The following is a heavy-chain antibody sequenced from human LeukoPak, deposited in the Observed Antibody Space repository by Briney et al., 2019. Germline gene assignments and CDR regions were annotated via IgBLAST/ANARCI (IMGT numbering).Heavy chain of an antibody. V-gene: IGHV3-23*01. J-gene: IGHJ5*02. CDR3: AKVGGYFDWSNWFDP. Sequence: GGSLRLSCAASGFTFSSYGMSWVRQAPGKGLEWVSAISGSGGSTYYADSVKGRFTISRDNSKNTLYLQMNSLRAEDTAVYYCAKVGGYFDWSNWFDPWGQGTLVTVSS. CDR2: ISGSGGST. CDR1: GFTFSSYG. D-gene: IGHD3-9*01.